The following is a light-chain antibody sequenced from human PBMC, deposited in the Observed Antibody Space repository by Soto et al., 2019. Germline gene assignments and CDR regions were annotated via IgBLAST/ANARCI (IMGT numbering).Light chain of an antibody. CDR1: QSVSSSV. J-gene: IGKJ1*01. CDR2: DAS. V-gene: IGKV3-20*01. CDR3: QQYGSSSWT. Sequence: EVVLTQSPGTLSLAPGERATLYCRASQSVSSSVLAWYQQKPGQAPSLLMYDASSRATVIPGRFSGSGSGTDFTLTISRLDPEYFAVYYYQQYGSSSWTFGQGTKVDIK.